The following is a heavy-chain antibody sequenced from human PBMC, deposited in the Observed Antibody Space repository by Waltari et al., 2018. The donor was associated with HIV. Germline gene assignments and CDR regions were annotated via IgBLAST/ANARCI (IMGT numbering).Heavy chain of an antibody. V-gene: IGHV3-66*02. CDR3: ARGIIAAAGNWFDP. CDR2: IYSGGST. J-gene: IGHJ5*02. Sequence: EVQLVESGGGLVQPGGSLRLSCAASGFTVSSNYMSWVRQAPGKWLEWVSVIYSGGSTYYADSVKGRFTISRDNSKNTLYLQMNSLRAEDTAVYYCARGIIAAAGNWFDPWGQGTLVTVSS. D-gene: IGHD6-13*01. CDR1: GFTVSSNY.